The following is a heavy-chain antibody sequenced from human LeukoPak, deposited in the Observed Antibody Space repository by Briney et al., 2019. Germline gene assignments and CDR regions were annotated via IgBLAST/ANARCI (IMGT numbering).Heavy chain of an antibody. CDR2: INQSGST. CDR3: ARGITATTLAAFDI. D-gene: IGHD1-7*01. J-gene: IGHJ3*02. Sequence: SETLSLTCAVHSESFSNYYWNWIRQTPGKGPEWIGDINQSGSTNYNPSLKSRVTVSVDTSKNQFSLKLTSVTAADTALYYCARGITATTLAAFDIWGQGTMVTVSS. V-gene: IGHV4-34*01. CDR1: SESFSNYY.